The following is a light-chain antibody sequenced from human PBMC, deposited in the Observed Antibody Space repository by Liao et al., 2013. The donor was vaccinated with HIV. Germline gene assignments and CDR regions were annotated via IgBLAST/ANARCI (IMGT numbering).Light chain of an antibody. Sequence: SYELTQPPSVSVSPGQTARITCSGDSLPKQYAYWYQQRSGQAPVLVMYEDDERPSGIPERFSGSNSGNTATLTISGTQPMDEADYYCQAWDRNTAIFGGGTKLTVL. V-gene: IGLV3-1*01. CDR2: EDD. CDR3: QAWDRNTAI. J-gene: IGLJ2*01. CDR1: SLPKQY.